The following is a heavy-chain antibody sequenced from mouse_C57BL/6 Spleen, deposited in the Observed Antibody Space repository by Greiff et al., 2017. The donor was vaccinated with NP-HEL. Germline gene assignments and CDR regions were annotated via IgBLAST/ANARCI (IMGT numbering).Heavy chain of an antibody. Sequence: EVKLVESGGGLVKPGGSLKLSCAASGFTFSDYGMHWVRQAPEKGLEWVAYISSGSSTIYYAATVKGRFTISRDNAKNTLFLQMTSLRSEDTAMYYCARRDYGSSYEYFEVWGTGTTVTVSS. J-gene: IGHJ1*03. V-gene: IGHV5-17*01. CDR3: ARRDYGSSYEYFEV. CDR2: ISSGSSTI. CDR1: GFTFSDYG. D-gene: IGHD1-1*01.